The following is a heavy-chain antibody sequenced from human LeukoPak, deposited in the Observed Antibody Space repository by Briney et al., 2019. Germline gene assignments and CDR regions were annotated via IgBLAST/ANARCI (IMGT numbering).Heavy chain of an antibody. CDR2: IYSGGNT. J-gene: IGHJ2*01. CDR3: ARVPGTGSYWYFDL. V-gene: IGHV3-53*01. D-gene: IGHD1-14*01. CDR1: GFTVSSNY. Sequence: PGGSLRLSCAASGFTVSSNYMSWVRQAPGKGLEWVSVIYSGGNTYYADSVKGRFTISRDNSKNTLYLQMNTLRADDTAVYYCARVPGTGSYWYFDLWGRGTLVTVSS.